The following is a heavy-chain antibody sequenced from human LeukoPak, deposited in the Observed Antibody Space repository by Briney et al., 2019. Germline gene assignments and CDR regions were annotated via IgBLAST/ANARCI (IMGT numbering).Heavy chain of an antibody. V-gene: IGHV3-74*01. Sequence: PGGSLRLSCAASGFTFSSYWMHWVRQAPGKGLVWVSRINSDGSSTSYADSVKGRFTISRDNAKNTLYLQMNSLRVEDTGLYYCSTVEHFWGQGTLVTVSS. D-gene: IGHD1/OR15-1a*01. CDR3: STVEHF. CDR1: GFTFSSYW. J-gene: IGHJ4*02. CDR2: INSDGSST.